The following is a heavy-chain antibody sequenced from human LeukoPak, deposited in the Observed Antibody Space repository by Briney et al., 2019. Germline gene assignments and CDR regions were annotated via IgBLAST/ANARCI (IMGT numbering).Heavy chain of an antibody. Sequence: GLEWIGEINHSGSTNYNPSLKSRVTISVDTSKNQFSLKLSSVTAADTAVYYCARARRNDYWGQGTLVTVSS. J-gene: IGHJ4*02. V-gene: IGHV4-34*01. CDR3: ARARRNDY. CDR2: INHSGST.